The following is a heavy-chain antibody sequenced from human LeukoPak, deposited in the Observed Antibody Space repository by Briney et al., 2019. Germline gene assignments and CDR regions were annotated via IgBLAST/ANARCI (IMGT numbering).Heavy chain of an antibody. V-gene: IGHV3-7*01. J-gene: IGHJ4*02. Sequence: GRSVTLSCAASGFALSNYWMSWVRQAPEKGLEWVANIKEEGSEKQYIDSVKGRFTISRDNAKNSLYLEVNSLRAEDTAVYYCARDGYSSNSIVYWGQGTLVTVSS. CDR2: IKEEGSEK. CDR3: ARDGYSSNSIVY. CDR1: GFALSNYW. D-gene: IGHD4-23*01.